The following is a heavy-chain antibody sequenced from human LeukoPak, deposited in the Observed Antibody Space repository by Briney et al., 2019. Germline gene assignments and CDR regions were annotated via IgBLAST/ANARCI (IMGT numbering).Heavy chain of an antibody. CDR3: TTEYSSDWYGY. D-gene: IGHD6-19*01. CDR2: IKSKTDGGTT. V-gene: IGHV3-15*01. Sequence: PGGSLRLSCAASGFTFSDAWMSWVRQAPGKGLEWVGRIKSKTDGGTTDYAAPVKGRFTISRDDSKNTLYLQVNSLKTEDTAVYYCTTEYSSDWYGYWGQGTLVTVSS. CDR1: GFTFSDAW. J-gene: IGHJ4*02.